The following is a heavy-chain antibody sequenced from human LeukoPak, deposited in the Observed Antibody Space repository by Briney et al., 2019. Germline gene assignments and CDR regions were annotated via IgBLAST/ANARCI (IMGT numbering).Heavy chain of an antibody. Sequence: PSGTLSLTCAVSGGSISSYYWSWIRQPPGKGLEWIGYIYYSGSTNYNPSLKSRVTISVDTSKNQFSLKLSSVTAADTAVYYCATYCSSTSCLGDYWGQGTLVTVSS. CDR3: ATYCSSTSCLGDY. V-gene: IGHV4-59*01. CDR1: GGSISSYY. CDR2: IYYSGST. D-gene: IGHD2-2*01. J-gene: IGHJ4*02.